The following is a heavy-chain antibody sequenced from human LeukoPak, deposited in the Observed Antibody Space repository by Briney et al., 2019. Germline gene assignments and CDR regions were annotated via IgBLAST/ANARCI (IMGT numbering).Heavy chain of an antibody. CDR1: GFTFSNYA. CDR2: ISGSGDNT. Sequence: PGGSLRLSCAASGFTFSNYAMSWFRPAPGKGLNWVSPISGSGDNTYYADSVKGRFTISRDNSKNTLFLQMNSLRAEDTAVYYCAKGGSSGSYYSFDYWGQGTLVTVSS. V-gene: IGHV3-23*01. D-gene: IGHD1-26*01. CDR3: AKGGSSGSYYSFDY. J-gene: IGHJ4*02.